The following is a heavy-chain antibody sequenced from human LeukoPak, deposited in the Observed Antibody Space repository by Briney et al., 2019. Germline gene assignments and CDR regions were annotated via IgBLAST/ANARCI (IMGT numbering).Heavy chain of an antibody. CDR3: ARRGSYNDY. V-gene: IGHV3-48*03. D-gene: IGHD3-16*01. CDR1: GFTLSSYE. CDR2: ISSSGSTI. Sequence: PGGSLRLSCAASGFTLSSYEMNWVRRAPGKGLEWVSYISSSGSTIYNADSVKGRFTISRDNAKNSLYLQMNSLRAEDTAVYYCARRGSYNDYWGQGTLVTVSS. J-gene: IGHJ4*02.